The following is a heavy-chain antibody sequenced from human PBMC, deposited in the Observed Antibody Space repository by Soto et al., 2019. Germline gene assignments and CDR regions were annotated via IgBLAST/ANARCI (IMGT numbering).Heavy chain of an antibody. CDR2: ISSSSSYI. D-gene: IGHD3-3*01. Sequence: GGSLRLSCAASGFTFSSYSMNWVRQAPGKGLEWVSSISSSSSYIYYADSVKGRFTISRDNAKNSLYLQMNSLRAEDTAVYYCARGNYFLSRYPPRVMDVWGQGTTVTVSS. CDR1: GFTFSSYS. J-gene: IGHJ6*02. CDR3: ARGNYFLSRYPPRVMDV. V-gene: IGHV3-21*01.